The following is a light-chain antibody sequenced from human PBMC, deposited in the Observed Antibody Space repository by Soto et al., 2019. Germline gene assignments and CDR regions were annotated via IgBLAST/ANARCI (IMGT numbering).Light chain of an antibody. CDR1: QSISNY. CDR2: DAS. J-gene: IGKJ5*01. V-gene: IGKV3-11*01. Sequence: EIVLTQSPATLSLSPGERATLSCSASQSISNYVAWYQQKPGQAPRLLIYDASDRATGIPGRFSGSGSGTDFTLTISSLEPEDFAVYYCQQHSNWPPITFGQGTRLEIK. CDR3: QQHSNWPPIT.